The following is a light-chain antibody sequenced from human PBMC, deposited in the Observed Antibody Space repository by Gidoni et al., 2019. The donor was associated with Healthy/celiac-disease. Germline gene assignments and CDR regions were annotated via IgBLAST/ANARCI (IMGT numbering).Light chain of an antibody. Sequence: EIVMTQSPATLSVSPGERATLSCRASQSVSSNLAWYQQKPGQAPRILIYGASTRATGIPARFSGSGSGTEFTLTISSLQSEDFAVYYCQQYNNWPPGYTFGQXTKLEIK. CDR3: QQYNNWPPGYT. CDR1: QSVSSN. V-gene: IGKV3-15*01. J-gene: IGKJ2*01. CDR2: GAS.